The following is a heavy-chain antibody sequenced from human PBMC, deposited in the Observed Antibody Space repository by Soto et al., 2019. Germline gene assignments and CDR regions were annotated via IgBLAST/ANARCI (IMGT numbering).Heavy chain of an antibody. Sequence: GSLRLSCAASGFTFSSYGMHWVRQAPGKGLEWVAVISYDGSNKYYADSVKGRFTISRDNSKNTLYLQMNSLRAEDTAVYYCAKDFSPSSTSWDFDYWGQGTLVTVSS. CDR1: GFTFSSYG. CDR3: AKDFSPSSTSWDFDY. J-gene: IGHJ4*02. V-gene: IGHV3-30*18. D-gene: IGHD3-10*01. CDR2: ISYDGSNK.